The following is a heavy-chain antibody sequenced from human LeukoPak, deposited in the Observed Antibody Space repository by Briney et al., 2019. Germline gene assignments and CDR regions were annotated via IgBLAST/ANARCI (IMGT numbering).Heavy chain of an antibody. CDR3: ARDQEGICSGGSCYASFDY. D-gene: IGHD2-15*01. J-gene: IGHJ4*02. CDR2: MNPNSGNT. Sequence: ASVKVSCKASGYTFTSYDINWVRQATGQGLEWMGWMNPNSGNTGYAQKFQGRVTMTRNTSISTAYMELSSLRSEDTAVYYCARDQEGICSGGSCYASFDYWGQGTLVTVSS. V-gene: IGHV1-8*01. CDR1: GYTFTSYD.